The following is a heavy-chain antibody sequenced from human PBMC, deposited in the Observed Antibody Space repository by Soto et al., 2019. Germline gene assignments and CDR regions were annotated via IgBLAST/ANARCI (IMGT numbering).Heavy chain of an antibody. V-gene: IGHV4-59*01. J-gene: IGHJ6*03. Sequence: PSETLSLTCTFSGGSISSYYWSWIRQPPGKGLEWIGYIYYSGSTNYNPSLKSRVTISVDTSKNQFSLKLSSVTAADTAVYYCARDSTESGYFYYYYMDVWGKGTTVTVSS. D-gene: IGHD3-3*01. CDR3: ARDSTESGYFYYYYMDV. CDR2: IYYSGST. CDR1: GGSISSYY.